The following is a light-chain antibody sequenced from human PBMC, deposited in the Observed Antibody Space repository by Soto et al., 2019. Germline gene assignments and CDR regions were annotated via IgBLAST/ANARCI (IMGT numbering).Light chain of an antibody. CDR2: DAS. Sequence: DIQMTQSPSTLSASVGDRVTITCRASQSITIWLAWYQQKPGKAPKLLIFDASSLESGVPSRFSGRGSGTEFPLPLSSLQPDDFATYYCQHYNSYSWTFGQGTKVEIK. V-gene: IGKV1-5*01. CDR3: QHYNSYSWT. CDR1: QSITIW. J-gene: IGKJ1*01.